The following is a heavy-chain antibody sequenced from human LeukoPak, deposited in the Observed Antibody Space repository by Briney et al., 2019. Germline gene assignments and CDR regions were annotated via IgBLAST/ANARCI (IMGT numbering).Heavy chain of an antibody. D-gene: IGHD1-26*01. CDR2: IYHSGST. Sequence: PSETLSLTCTVSGYSISSGYYWGWIRQPPGKGLEWIGTIYHSGSTYYNPSLKSRVTISVDTSKNQFSLKLSSVTAADTAVYYCARAAHRARRAERHATNWFDPWGQGTLVTVSS. CDR1: GYSISSGYY. CDR3: ARAAHRARRAERHATNWFDP. J-gene: IGHJ5*02. V-gene: IGHV4-38-2*02.